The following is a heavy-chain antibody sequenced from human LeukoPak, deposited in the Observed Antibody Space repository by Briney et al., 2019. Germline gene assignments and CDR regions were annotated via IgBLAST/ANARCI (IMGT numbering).Heavy chain of an antibody. V-gene: IGHV3-23*01. Sequence: PGGSLRLSCAASGFTFSSYAMNWVRQAPGKGLEWVSAISGSGGGTYYADSVKGRFTISRDNSKNTLYLQMNGLRAEDTAVYYCAKNRENYYYMDVWGKGTTVTVSS. CDR1: GFTFSSYA. CDR2: ISGSGGGT. CDR3: AKNRENYYYMDV. J-gene: IGHJ6*03. D-gene: IGHD5-24*01.